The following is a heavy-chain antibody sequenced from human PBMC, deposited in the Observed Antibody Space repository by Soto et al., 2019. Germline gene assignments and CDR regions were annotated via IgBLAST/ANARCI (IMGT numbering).Heavy chain of an antibody. CDR3: ARGYYYGSGTNAFDI. V-gene: IGHV4-34*01. D-gene: IGHD3-10*01. Sequence: SETLSLTCAVYGGSFSGYYWSWIRQPPGKGLEWIGEINHSGSTNYNPSLKSRVTISVDTSKNQFSLKLSSVTAADTAVYYCARGYYYGSGTNAFDIWGQGTMVTVSS. CDR2: INHSGST. CDR1: GGSFSGYY. J-gene: IGHJ3*02.